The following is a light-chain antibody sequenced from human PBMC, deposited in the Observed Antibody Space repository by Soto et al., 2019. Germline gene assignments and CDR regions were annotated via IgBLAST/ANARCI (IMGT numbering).Light chain of an antibody. CDR3: QQSYNLPIT. V-gene: IGKV1-33*01. J-gene: IGKJ5*01. CDR1: QTVSSY. CDR2: DAS. Sequence: DIQMTQSPSSLSASVGDRVNITCRASQTVSSYLNXYQQKPGTVPKLLIYDASNLETGVPSRFSGSGSGTDFTVTISSLQPEDFATYSSQQSYNLPITFGQGTRLEIK.